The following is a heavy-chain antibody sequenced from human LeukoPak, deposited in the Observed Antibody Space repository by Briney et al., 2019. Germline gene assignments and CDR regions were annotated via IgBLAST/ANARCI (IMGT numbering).Heavy chain of an antibody. CDR1: GYNFINYY. Sequence: GASVKVSCKASGYNFINYYMHWVRQAPGQGLEWMGVINPSGGRTTYAQKFQGRVTMTRDTSTSTVYMELSSLRSEDTAVYYCARLPPLLWFGELSKENNWFDPWGQGALVTVSS. CDR3: ARLPPLLWFGELSKENNWFDP. J-gene: IGHJ5*02. V-gene: IGHV1-46*01. D-gene: IGHD3-10*01. CDR2: INPSGGRT.